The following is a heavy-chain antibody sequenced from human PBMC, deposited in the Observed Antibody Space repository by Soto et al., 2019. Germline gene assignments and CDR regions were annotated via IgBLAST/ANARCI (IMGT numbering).Heavy chain of an antibody. D-gene: IGHD3-10*01. CDR3: ARSRGPGNRNAFDT. J-gene: IGHJ3*02. V-gene: IGHV4-39*01. CDR2: IHYSESS. CDR1: GASLSSGYYY. Sequence: PSETLSLTCTVSGASLSSGYYYWGWIRQPPGKGLEWIGSIHYSESSYFYPSLQSRVTISLDTSQNQISLNLSSVTGADTAVYYCARSRGPGNRNAFDTWGQGTLVTVSS.